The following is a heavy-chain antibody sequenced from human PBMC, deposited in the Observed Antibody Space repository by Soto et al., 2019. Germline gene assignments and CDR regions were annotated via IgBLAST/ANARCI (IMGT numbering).Heavy chain of an antibody. D-gene: IGHD3-16*01. CDR3: AMVDVYVTPSPQDV. J-gene: IGHJ6*02. V-gene: IGHV1-18*01. CDR1: GYTFTRYG. CDR2: INTYNGNT. Sequence: QVQLVQSGAEVKNPGASVKVSCKASGYTFTRYGIGWARQAPGQGLEWMGWINTYNGNTNYAQNVQGRVTRNTDTSTSTAYMELRSLRSNDTAIYYCAMVDVYVTPSPQDVWGQGTTVIVSS.